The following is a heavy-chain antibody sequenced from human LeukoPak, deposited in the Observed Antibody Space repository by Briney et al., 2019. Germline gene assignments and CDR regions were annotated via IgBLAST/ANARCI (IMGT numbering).Heavy chain of an antibody. CDR1: GGSFSGYY. D-gene: IGHD1-20*01. J-gene: IGHJ4*02. CDR3: AKDLLITGKLDY. CDR2: INHSGST. Sequence: SETLSLTCAVYGGSFSGYYWSWIRQPPGKGLEWIGEINHSGSTNYNPSLKSRVTISVDTSKNQFSLKLSSVTAADTAVYYCAKDLLITGKLDYWGQGTLVTVSS. V-gene: IGHV4-34*01.